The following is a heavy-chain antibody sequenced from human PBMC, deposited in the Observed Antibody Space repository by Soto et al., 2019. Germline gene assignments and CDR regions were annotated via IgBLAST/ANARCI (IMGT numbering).Heavy chain of an antibody. D-gene: IGHD3-10*01. CDR1: GDSISSYY. Sequence: SETLSLTCTVSGDSISSYYWSWIRQPPGKGLEWIGYIYYSGSTNYNPSLKSRVTISVDTSKNQFSLKLSSVTAADTAVYYCARRSGSYLIWGQGTLVTVSS. V-gene: IGHV4-59*12. CDR3: ARRSGSYLI. J-gene: IGHJ4*02. CDR2: IYYSGST.